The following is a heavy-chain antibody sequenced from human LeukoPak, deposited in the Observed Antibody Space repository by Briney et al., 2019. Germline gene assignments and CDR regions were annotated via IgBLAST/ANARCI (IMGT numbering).Heavy chain of an antibody. V-gene: IGHV4-38-2*02. CDR2: IYHSGST. D-gene: IGHD3-16*01. CDR1: GYSISSGYY. J-gene: IGHJ4*02. CDR3: AREGVGDYVWGSYNY. Sequence: KSSETLSLTCTVSGYSISSGYYWGWIRQPPGKGLEWIGSIYHSGSTYYNPSLKSRVTISVDTSKNQFSLKLSSVTAADTAVYYCAREGVGDYVWGSYNYWGQGTLVTVSS.